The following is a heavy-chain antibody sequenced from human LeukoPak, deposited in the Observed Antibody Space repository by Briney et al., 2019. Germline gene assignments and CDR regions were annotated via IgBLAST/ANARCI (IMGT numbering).Heavy chain of an antibody. CDR3: ARGTIYGLDAFDI. V-gene: IGHV3-74*01. Sequence: GGSLRLSCVASRFTFSSYWMHWVRQAPGKGLVWVSRVNGDGSSTNYADSVKGRFTISRDNAKNTLYLQMNSLRAEDTAVYYCARGTIYGLDAFDIWGQGTVVTVSS. CDR2: VNGDGSST. CDR1: RFTFSSYW. D-gene: IGHD3-3*01. J-gene: IGHJ3*02.